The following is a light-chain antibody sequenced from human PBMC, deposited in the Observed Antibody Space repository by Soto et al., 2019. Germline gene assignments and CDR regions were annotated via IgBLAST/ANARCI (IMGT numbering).Light chain of an antibody. CDR1: QSVSSN. Sequence: EILVTQSAATLSVSPGERATLSCRASQSVSSNLAWYQQKPGQAPRLLIYGASSRATGIPDRFSGSGSGTDFTLTISRLEPEDFAVYYCQQYGSSPVTFGGGTKVDIK. CDR2: GAS. CDR3: QQYGSSPVT. V-gene: IGKV3-20*01. J-gene: IGKJ4*01.